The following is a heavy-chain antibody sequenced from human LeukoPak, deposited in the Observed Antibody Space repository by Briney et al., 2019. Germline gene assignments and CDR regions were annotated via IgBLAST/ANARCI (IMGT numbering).Heavy chain of an antibody. CDR1: GGSISSGTYY. V-gene: IGHV4-61*02. J-gene: IGHJ4*02. CDR2: IYTSGST. Sequence: SQTLSLTCTVSGGSISSGTYYWTWIRQPAGKGLEWIGRIYTSGSTNYNPSLKSRVTISVDTSKNQFSLKLSSVTAADTAVYYCARVRVTLRVDYWGQGTLVTVSS. CDR3: ARVRVTLRVDY. D-gene: IGHD3-10*01.